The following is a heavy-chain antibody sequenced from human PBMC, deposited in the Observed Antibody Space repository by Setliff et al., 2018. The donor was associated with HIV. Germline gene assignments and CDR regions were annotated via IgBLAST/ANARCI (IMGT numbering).Heavy chain of an antibody. CDR2: INWNGGST. CDR1: GFTFEDYG. V-gene: IGHV3-20*04. J-gene: IGHJ3*02. Sequence: AGGSLRLSCAVSGFTFEDYGMSWVRQAPGKGLEWVSGINWNGGSTGYVDSVKGRFTISRDNAKNSLYLQMNSLRAEDMALYYCVRDKWLVPDTFDIWGQGTMVTV. D-gene: IGHD6-19*01. CDR3: VRDKWLVPDTFDI.